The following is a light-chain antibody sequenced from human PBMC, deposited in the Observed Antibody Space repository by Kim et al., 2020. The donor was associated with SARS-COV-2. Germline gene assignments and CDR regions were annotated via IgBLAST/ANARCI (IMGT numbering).Light chain of an antibody. CDR1: NIGSKS. V-gene: IGLV3-21*04. Sequence: SYELTQPPSVSVAPGKTARITCGGNNIGSKSVHWYQQKPGQAPVLFIYYDSDRPSGIPERFSGSNSGNTATLTISRVEAGDEADYYCQVWDSSSDHVVF. CDR2: YDS. CDR3: QVWDSSSDHVV. J-gene: IGLJ2*01.